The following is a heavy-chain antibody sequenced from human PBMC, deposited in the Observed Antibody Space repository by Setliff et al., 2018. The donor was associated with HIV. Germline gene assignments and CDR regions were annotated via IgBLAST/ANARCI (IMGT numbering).Heavy chain of an antibody. CDR2: IGPVGTST. CDR3: ARDGNGAFDM. V-gene: IGHV3-23*01. CDR1: GFTFSSYA. D-gene: IGHD1-26*01. J-gene: IGHJ3*02. Sequence: PGGSLRLSCAASGFTFSSYAMSWVRQAPGKGLEWVSAIGPVGTSTYYADSVKGRFTISRDNAKNMLYLQINSLRAEDTAVYYCARDGNGAFDMWGQGTLVTVSS.